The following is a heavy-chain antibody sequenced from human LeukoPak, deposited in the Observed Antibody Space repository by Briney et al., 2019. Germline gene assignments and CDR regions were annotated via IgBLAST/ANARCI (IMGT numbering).Heavy chain of an antibody. CDR1: GGSISSSSYY. Sequence: SETLSLTCTVSGGSISSSSYYWGWIRQPPGKGLEWIGTIYYSGSTYYNSSLKSRVTISVDTSKNQFSLKLSSVTAADTAVYYCARVAYFLGYCISTSCSCFDYWGQGTRVTVSS. V-gene: IGHV4-39*01. D-gene: IGHD2-2*01. CDR3: ARVAYFLGYCISTSCSCFDY. CDR2: IYYSGST. J-gene: IGHJ4*02.